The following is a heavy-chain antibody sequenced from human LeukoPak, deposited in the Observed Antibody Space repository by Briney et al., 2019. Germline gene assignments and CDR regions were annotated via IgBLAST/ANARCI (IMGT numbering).Heavy chain of an antibody. Sequence: GSLRLSWATSGFTFSDYHMNWIRQAPGKGLEWVSYISSSGSTIYYADSVRGRFTISRDNAKNSLYLQMNSLRAEDTAVYYCARNPTDYDFFFDYWGQGTLVTVSS. J-gene: IGHJ4*02. CDR1: GFTFSDYH. D-gene: IGHD3-3*01. CDR2: ISSSGSTI. V-gene: IGHV3-11*04. CDR3: ARNPTDYDFFFDY.